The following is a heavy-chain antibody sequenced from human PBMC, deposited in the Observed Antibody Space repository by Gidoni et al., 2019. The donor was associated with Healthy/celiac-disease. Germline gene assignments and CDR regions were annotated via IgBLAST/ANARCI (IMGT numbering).Heavy chain of an antibody. CDR1: GGSFSGYY. D-gene: IGHD2-8*01. Sequence: QVQLQQWGAGLLKPSEPLSLTCAVYGGSFSGYYWSWIRQPPGKGLGGIGEINHSGSTNYNPSLKSRVTISVDTSKNQFSLKLSSVTAADTAVYYCARSSRDLWSAPLRWGQGTLVTVSS. V-gene: IGHV4-34*01. J-gene: IGHJ4*02. CDR2: INHSGST. CDR3: ARSSRDLWSAPLR.